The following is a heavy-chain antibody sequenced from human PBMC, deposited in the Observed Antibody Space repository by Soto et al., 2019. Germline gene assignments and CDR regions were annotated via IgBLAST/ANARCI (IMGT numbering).Heavy chain of an antibody. D-gene: IGHD4-4*01. CDR3: ARDGTVLWVGLAWFAP. CDR1: GGSISSGDYY. J-gene: IGHJ5*02. CDR2: IYYSGST. Sequence: QVQLQESGPGLVKPSQTLSLTCTVSGGSISSGDYYWSWIRQPPGKGREWSGSIYYSGSTYFNPSLKSRVTISVDTSKNQFSLKLSSVTAADTAVYYGARDGTVLWVGLAWFAPWGQGTLVTVSS. V-gene: IGHV4-30-4*01.